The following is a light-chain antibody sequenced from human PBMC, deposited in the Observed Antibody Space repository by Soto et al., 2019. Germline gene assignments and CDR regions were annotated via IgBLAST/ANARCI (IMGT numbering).Light chain of an antibody. CDR3: QQYGSSLP. V-gene: IGKV3-20*01. Sequence: EFVLTQSPGTLSLSPGERATLSCRASQSLSGTYLAWYQQKPGQAPRLLIYGASSRATGIPDRFSGSGSGADFTLTISRLEPEDFAVYYCQQYGSSLPFGQGTKVDIK. CDR1: QSLSGTY. CDR2: GAS. J-gene: IGKJ1*01.